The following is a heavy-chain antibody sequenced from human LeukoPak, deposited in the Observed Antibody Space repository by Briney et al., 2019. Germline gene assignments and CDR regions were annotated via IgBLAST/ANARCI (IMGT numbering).Heavy chain of an antibody. D-gene: IGHD3-22*01. CDR1: GFTFSNAW. J-gene: IGHJ4*02. V-gene: IGHV3-15*01. Sequence: GESLKISCAASGFTFSNAWMSWVRQAPGKGLEWVGRIKSKTDGGTTDYAAPVKGRFTISRDDSKNTLYLQMNSLKTEGTAVYYCTTTAYYYDSSGYYYSWDYFDYWGQGTLVTVSS. CDR2: IKSKTDGGTT. CDR3: TTTAYYYDSSGYYYSWDYFDY.